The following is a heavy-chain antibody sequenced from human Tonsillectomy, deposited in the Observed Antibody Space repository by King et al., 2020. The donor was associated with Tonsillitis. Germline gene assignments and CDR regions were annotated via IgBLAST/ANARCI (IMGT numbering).Heavy chain of an antibody. CDR2: FDPEDSET. J-gene: IGHJ2*01. Sequence: EQLVQSGAEVKKPGASVRVSCKVSGYTLTKLSMHWVRQAPGKGLEWMGSFDPEDSETIYAQRFQGRVTMTEDTSTDTAYMELSSLRSEDTAVYYCAAATTHWYFDLWGRGTLVTVSS. D-gene: IGHD1-7*01. CDR1: GYTLTKLS. V-gene: IGHV1-24*01. CDR3: AAATTHWYFDL.